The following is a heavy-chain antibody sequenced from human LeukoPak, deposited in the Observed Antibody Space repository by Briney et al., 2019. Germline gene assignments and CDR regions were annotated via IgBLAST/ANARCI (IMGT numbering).Heavy chain of an antibody. CDR1: GGSISSYY. Sequence: PSETLSLTCTVSGGSISSYYWSWIRQPPGKGLEWIGYIYYSGSTDYNPSLKSRVTISVDTSKNQFSLKLSSVTAADTAVYHCARGIQLWLPFDYWGQGTLVTVSS. D-gene: IGHD5-18*01. V-gene: IGHV4-59*01. CDR3: ARGIQLWLPFDY. CDR2: IYYSGST. J-gene: IGHJ4*02.